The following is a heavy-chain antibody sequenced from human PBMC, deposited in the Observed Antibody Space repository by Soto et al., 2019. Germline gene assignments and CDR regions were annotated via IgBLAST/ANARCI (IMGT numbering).Heavy chain of an antibody. CDR1: GGSISSYY. J-gene: IGHJ6*03. D-gene: IGHD3-3*01. CDR3: ARSSDATIFGVVGYYYYYMDV. V-gene: IGHV4-59*08. Sequence: SETLSLTCTVSGGSISSYYWSWIRQPPGKGLEWIGYIYYSGSTNYNPSLKSRVTISVDTSKNQFSLKLSSVTAADTAVYYCARSSDATIFGVVGYYYYYMDVWGKGTTVTVSS. CDR2: IYYSGST.